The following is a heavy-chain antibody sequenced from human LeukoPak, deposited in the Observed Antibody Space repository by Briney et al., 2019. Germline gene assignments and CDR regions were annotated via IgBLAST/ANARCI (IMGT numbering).Heavy chain of an antibody. CDR2: MNPNSGNT. CDR1: GGTFSSYA. Sequence: ASVKVSCKASGGTFSSYAINWVRQATGQGLEWMGWMNPNSGNTGYAQKFQGRVTMTRNTSISTAYMELSSLRSEDTAVYYCARGAMEWLLRRNWFDPWGQGTLVTVSS. D-gene: IGHD3-3*01. J-gene: IGHJ5*02. V-gene: IGHV1-8*02. CDR3: ARGAMEWLLRRNWFDP.